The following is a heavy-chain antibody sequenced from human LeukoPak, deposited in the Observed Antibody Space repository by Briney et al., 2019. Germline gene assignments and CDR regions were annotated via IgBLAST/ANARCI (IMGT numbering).Heavy chain of an antibody. J-gene: IGHJ4*02. CDR3: AKDRSIAAGGTVSEIDN. D-gene: IGHD6-13*01. V-gene: IGHV3-30*18. CDR2: ISYEGDYK. CDR1: GFTFSGFG. Sequence: GRSLRLSCAASGFTFSGFGVHWVRQAPGKGLDWVAVISYEGDYKYYADSVKGRFTISRDNSKNTVFLQMNSLRVEDTAVYYCAKDRSIAAGGTVSEIDNWGQGTMVTVSS.